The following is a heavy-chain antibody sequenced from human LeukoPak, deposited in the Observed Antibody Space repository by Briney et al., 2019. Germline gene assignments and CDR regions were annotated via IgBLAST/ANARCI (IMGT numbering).Heavy chain of an antibody. Sequence: ASVTVSCKASGYTFTGYYMHWVRQAPGQGLEWMGWIYPNSGGTNYAQKFQGRVTMTRDTSISTAYMELSRLRSDDTAVYYCVARYFDWLFSDDYWGQGTLVTVSS. J-gene: IGHJ4*02. CDR1: GYTFTGYY. V-gene: IGHV1-2*02. CDR2: IYPNSGGT. CDR3: VARYFDWLFSDDY. D-gene: IGHD3-9*01.